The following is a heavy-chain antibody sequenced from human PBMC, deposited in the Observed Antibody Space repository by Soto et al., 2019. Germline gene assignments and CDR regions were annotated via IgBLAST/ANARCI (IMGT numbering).Heavy chain of an antibody. J-gene: IGHJ6*02. Sequence: QVQLVQSGAEVKKPGSSVKVSCKASGGTFSSYAISWVRQVPGQGLEWMGGIIPIFGTANYAQKFQGRVTITADESTSTAYMELSSLRSEDTAVYYCARDEGLPNTVTTLYGMDVWGQGTTVTVSS. CDR2: IIPIFGTA. D-gene: IGHD4-4*01. V-gene: IGHV1-69*12. CDR3: ARDEGLPNTVTTLYGMDV. CDR1: GGTFSSYA.